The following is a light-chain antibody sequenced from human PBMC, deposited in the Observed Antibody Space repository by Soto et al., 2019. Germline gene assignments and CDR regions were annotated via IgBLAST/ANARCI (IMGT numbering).Light chain of an antibody. CDR3: QQSDSTGTWT. CDR1: QSISRW. CDR2: AAS. J-gene: IGKJ1*01. V-gene: IGKV1-5*01. Sequence: RITQSPSTLSASVGDRVTISCRASQSISRWLAWYQQKPGRAPKLLIYAASTLQSGVPSRFSGSGSGTHFTLTISSLQPEDFATYYCQQSDSTGTWTFGQGTKVDIK.